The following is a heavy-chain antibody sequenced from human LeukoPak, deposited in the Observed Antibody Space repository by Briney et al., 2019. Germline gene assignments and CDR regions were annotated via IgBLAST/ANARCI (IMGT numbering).Heavy chain of an antibody. Sequence: SETLSLTCTVSGYSISSGYYWGWIRQPPGKGLEWIGSIYHSGSTYYNPSLKSRVTISVDTSKNQFSLKVTSVTAADTAVYFCARSGTYQYSSTSDYWGQGTLVTVSS. V-gene: IGHV4-38-2*02. D-gene: IGHD6-13*01. CDR2: IYHSGST. J-gene: IGHJ4*02. CDR1: GYSISSGYY. CDR3: ARSGTYQYSSTSDY.